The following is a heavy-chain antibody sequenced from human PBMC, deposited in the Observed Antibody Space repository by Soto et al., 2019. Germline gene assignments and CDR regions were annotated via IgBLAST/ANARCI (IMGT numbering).Heavy chain of an antibody. CDR3: ARRHGVDIDAYY. D-gene: IGHD3-10*01. CDR2: IYYSGTT. V-gene: IGHV4-59*08. J-gene: IGHJ4*02. CDR1: GGSIRNYD. Sequence: PSETLSLTRTVSGGSIRNYDWSWIRHPPGKGVVWIGYIYYSGTTNYNPSLKSRVTISVDTSKNQFSLRLSSVTAADTAVYFCARRHGVDIDAYYWGQGILVTVSS.